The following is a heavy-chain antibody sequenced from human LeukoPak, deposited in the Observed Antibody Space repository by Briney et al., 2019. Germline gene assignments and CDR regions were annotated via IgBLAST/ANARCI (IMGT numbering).Heavy chain of an antibody. D-gene: IGHD6-13*01. J-gene: IGHJ3*02. Sequence: GGSLRLSCAASGFTFSKYWMSWVRQAPGKGLEWVANINQDESEKKYVESAKGRFTISRDNTKNSLHLEMNSLTAEDTALYYCARDLWAQQEGDGFDIWGQGTMVTVSS. CDR3: ARDLWAQQEGDGFDI. CDR2: INQDESEK. V-gene: IGHV3-7*03. CDR1: GFTFSKYW.